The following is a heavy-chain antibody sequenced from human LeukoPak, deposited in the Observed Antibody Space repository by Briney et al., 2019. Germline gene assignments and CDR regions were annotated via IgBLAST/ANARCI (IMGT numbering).Heavy chain of an antibody. V-gene: IGHV3-33*01. J-gene: IGHJ4*02. Sequence: PGGSLRLSCAVSGFTFGNHGMHWVRQAPDKGLEWVAVIWYDGSNKYYGGSVKGRFTISRDNSKNMLYLQINSLRAEDTAVYFCVRDRSARYLDYWGQGTLVTVSS. CDR1: GFTFGNHG. CDR2: IWYDGSNK. CDR3: VRDRSARYLDY.